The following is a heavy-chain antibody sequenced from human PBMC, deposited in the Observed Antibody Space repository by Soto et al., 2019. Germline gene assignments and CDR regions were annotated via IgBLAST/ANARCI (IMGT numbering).Heavy chain of an antibody. CDR1: GGTFSSYA. CDR2: IIPIFDTA. J-gene: IGHJ6*02. V-gene: IGHV1-69*12. D-gene: IGHD1-7*01. Sequence: QVQLVQSGAEVKKPGSSVKVSCKASGGTFSSYAISWVRQAPGQGLEWMGGIIPIFDTADYAQKFQGRVTITADESTSTAYMELSSLRSEDTAXXYCXXXGXXGTWVYYYGMDVWGQGTTVTVSS. CDR3: XXXGXXGTWVYYYGMDV.